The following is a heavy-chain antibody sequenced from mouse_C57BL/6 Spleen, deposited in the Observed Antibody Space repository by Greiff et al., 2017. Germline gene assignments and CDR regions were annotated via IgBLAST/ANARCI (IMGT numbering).Heavy chain of an antibody. J-gene: IGHJ2*01. Sequence: QVQLKESGAELVRPGASVTLSCKASGYTFTDYEMHWVKQTPVHGLEWIGAIDPETGGTAYNQKFKGKAILTADKSSSTAYMELRSLTSEDSAVYYCTRSGDYYGRGYFDYWGQGTTLTVSS. CDR1: GYTFTDYE. CDR3: TRSGDYYGRGYFDY. D-gene: IGHD1-1*01. V-gene: IGHV1-15*01. CDR2: IDPETGGT.